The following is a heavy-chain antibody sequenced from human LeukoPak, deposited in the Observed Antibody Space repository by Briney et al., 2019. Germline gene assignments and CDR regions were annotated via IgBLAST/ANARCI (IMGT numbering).Heavy chain of an antibody. CDR2: IRYDGSNK. V-gene: IGHV3-30*02. CDR1: GFTFSSYG. D-gene: IGHD3-10*01. CDR3: AKDLTDYGSGSYYLYYYYYMDV. J-gene: IGHJ6*03. Sequence: GGSLRLSCAASGFTFSSYGMHWVRQAPGKGLEWVAFIRYDGSNKYYADSVKGRFTISRDNSKNTLYLQMNSLRAEDTAVYYCAKDLTDYGSGSYYLYYYYYMDVWGKGTTVTISS.